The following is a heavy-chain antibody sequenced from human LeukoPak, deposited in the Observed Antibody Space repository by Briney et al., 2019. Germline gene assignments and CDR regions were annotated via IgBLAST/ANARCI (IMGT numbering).Heavy chain of an antibody. D-gene: IGHD3-10*01. Sequence: GESLKISCKGSGYSFTSYWIGWVRQMPGKGLEWMGIIYPGDSDTRYSPSFQGQVTISADKSISTAYLQWSSLKASDSAMYYCARTPPSGSGAVDASDIWGQGTMVTVSS. CDR2: IYPGDSDT. J-gene: IGHJ3*02. V-gene: IGHV5-51*01. CDR1: GYSFTSYW. CDR3: ARTPPSGSGAVDASDI.